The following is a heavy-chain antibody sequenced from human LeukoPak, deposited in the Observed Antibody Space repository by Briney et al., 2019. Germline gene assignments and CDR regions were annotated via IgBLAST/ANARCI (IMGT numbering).Heavy chain of an antibody. D-gene: IGHD2-2*01. CDR1: GFTFSSYA. CDR3: AKDPRYCSSTSCKSYYGMDV. CDR2: ISGSGGST. J-gene: IGHJ6*02. Sequence: GGSLRLSCAASGFTFSSYAMSWVRQAPGKGLEWVSAISGSGGSTYYADSVKGRFTISRDNSKSTLYLQMNSLRAEDTAVYYCAKDPRYCSSTSCKSYYGMDVWGQGTTVTVSS. V-gene: IGHV3-23*01.